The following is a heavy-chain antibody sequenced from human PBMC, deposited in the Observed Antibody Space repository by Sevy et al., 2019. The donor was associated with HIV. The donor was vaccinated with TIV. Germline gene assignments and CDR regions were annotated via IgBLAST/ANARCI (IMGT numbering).Heavy chain of an antibody. Sequence: GGSLRLSCAASGFTFSTYGMHWVRQAPGKGLEWVELIWFDGSNTYYADSVKGRFTISRDIAKNTLHLQMNSLRAEDTAVYYCARDLEFYDYGDYGPAFMPDYWGQGTLVTVSS. J-gene: IGHJ4*02. D-gene: IGHD4-17*01. V-gene: IGHV3-33*01. CDR2: IWFDGSNT. CDR3: ARDLEFYDYGDYGPAFMPDY. CDR1: GFTFSTYG.